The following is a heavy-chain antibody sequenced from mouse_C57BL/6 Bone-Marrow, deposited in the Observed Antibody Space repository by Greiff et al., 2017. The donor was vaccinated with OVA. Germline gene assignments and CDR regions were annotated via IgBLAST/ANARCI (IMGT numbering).Heavy chain of an antibody. Sequence: QVQLQQSGPELVKPGASVKISCKASGYAFSSSWMNWVKQRPGQGLEWIGRIYPGDGDTNYNGKFKGKATLTADKSSSTAYMQLSSLTSEDSAVYFCERHEDDYYASYCDCGGRGTALTVSA. CDR2: IYPGDGDT. CDR1: GYAFSSSW. J-gene: IGHJ2*01. V-gene: IGHV1-82*01. CDR3: ERHEDDYYASYCDC. D-gene: IGHD2-3*01.